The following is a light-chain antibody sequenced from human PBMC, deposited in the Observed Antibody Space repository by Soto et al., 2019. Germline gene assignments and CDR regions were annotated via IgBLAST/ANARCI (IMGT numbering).Light chain of an antibody. V-gene: IGLV2-14*01. Sequence: QSALTQPASVSGSPGQSIAISWTGTSSDVGAYDYVSWYQQHPGKAPKLMIYDVSDRPSGVSDRFSGSKSGNTASLTISGLQAEDEADYYCSSYTSSSTPLYVFGTGTNLTVL. J-gene: IGLJ1*01. CDR2: DVS. CDR3: SSYTSSSTPLYV. CDR1: SSDVGAYDY.